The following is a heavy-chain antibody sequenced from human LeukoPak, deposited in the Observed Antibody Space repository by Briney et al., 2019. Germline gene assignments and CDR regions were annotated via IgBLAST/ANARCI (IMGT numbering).Heavy chain of an antibody. Sequence: GGSLRLSCAASGFTFSSYAMSWVRQAPGKGLEWVSAISGSGGSTYYADSLKGRFTISRDNAKNSLYLQMNSLRAEDTAVYYCARVDYDFWSGYYQAVFDAFDIWGQGTMVTVSS. CDR3: ARVDYDFWSGYYQAVFDAFDI. CDR1: GFTFSSYA. V-gene: IGHV3-23*01. J-gene: IGHJ3*02. CDR2: ISGSGGST. D-gene: IGHD3-3*01.